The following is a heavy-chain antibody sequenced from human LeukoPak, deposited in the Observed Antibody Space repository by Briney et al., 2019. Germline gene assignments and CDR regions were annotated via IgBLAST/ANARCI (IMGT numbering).Heavy chain of an antibody. J-gene: IGHJ4*02. CDR1: GFIFSSYS. CDR2: ISSSSSTI. CDR3: ARVLHKRNYDSSGFYVY. V-gene: IGHV3-48*01. Sequence: GGSLRLSCAASGFIFSSYSMNWVRQAPGKGLEWVSYISSSSSTIYYADSVKGRFTISRDNAKNSLYLQMNSLRAEDTAVYYCARVLHKRNYDSSGFYVYWGQGTLVTVSS. D-gene: IGHD3-22*01.